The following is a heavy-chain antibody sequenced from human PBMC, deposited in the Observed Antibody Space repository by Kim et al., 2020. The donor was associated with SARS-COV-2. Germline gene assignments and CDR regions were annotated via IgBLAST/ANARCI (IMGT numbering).Heavy chain of an antibody. CDR2: IYSGGST. CDR1: GFTVSSNY. V-gene: IGHV3-53*01. D-gene: IGHD1-26*01. J-gene: IGHJ3*02. CDR3: ARDYHMGDAFDI. Sequence: GGSLRLSCAASGFTVSSNYMSWVRQAPGKGLEWVLVIYSGGSTYYADSVKGRFTISRDNSKNTLYLQMNSLRAEDTAVYYCARDYHMGDAFDIWGQETMVTVAS.